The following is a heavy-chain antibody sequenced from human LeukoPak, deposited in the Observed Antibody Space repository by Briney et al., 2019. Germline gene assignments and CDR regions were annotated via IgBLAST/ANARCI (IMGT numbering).Heavy chain of an antibody. D-gene: IGHD3-22*01. J-gene: IGHJ3*02. CDR2: IYPGDSDT. CDR3: ALVYHEFSAPTYYYDSSGYGAFDI. Sequence: LGESLKISCKGSGYSFTSYWIGWVRQMPGKGLEWMGIIYPGDSDTRYSPSFQGQVTISADKSISTAYLQWSSLKASDTAMYYCALVYHEFSAPTYYYDSSGYGAFDIWGQGTMVTVSS. CDR1: GYSFTSYW. V-gene: IGHV5-51*01.